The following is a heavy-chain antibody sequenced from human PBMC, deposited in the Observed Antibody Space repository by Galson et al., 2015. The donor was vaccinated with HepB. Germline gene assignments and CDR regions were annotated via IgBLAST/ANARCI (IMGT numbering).Heavy chain of an antibody. CDR3: ARGAGITSGAFDI. D-gene: IGHD3-10*01. V-gene: IGHV1-69*02. CDR1: GGTFSRYT. Sequence: SAKVSCKATGGTFSRYTITWVRQAPGQRLEWMGRIISFAGIANYAQKFQGRVTITADKSTSTAYVELSSLRSEDTAVYYCARGAGITSGAFDIWGQGTMVTVSS. CDR2: IISFAGIA. J-gene: IGHJ3*02.